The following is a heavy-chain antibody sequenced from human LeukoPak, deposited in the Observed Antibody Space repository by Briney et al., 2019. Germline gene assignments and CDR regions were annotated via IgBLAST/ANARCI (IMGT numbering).Heavy chain of an antibody. D-gene: IGHD6-6*01. Sequence: ASVKVSCKASGGTFSSYAINWVRQAPGQGLEWMGIINPSGGSTSYAQKFQGRVTMTRDTSTSTVYMELSSLRSEDTAVYYCARWIATRHYGMDVWGQGTTVTVSS. CDR1: GGTFSSYA. CDR3: ARWIATRHYGMDV. CDR2: INPSGGST. J-gene: IGHJ6*02. V-gene: IGHV1-46*01.